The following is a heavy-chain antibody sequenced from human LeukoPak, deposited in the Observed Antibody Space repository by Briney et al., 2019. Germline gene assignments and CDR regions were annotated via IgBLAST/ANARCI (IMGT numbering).Heavy chain of an antibody. D-gene: IGHD3-3*01. Sequence: ALVKVSCKASGYTFTGYYMHWVRQAPGQGLEWMGWINPNSGGTNYAQKFQGRVTMTRDTSISTAYMELSRLRSDDTAVYYCARETRPAFGVVIVVYWGQGTLVTVSS. CDR2: INPNSGGT. V-gene: IGHV1-2*02. J-gene: IGHJ4*02. CDR3: ARETRPAFGVVIVVY. CDR1: GYTFTGYY.